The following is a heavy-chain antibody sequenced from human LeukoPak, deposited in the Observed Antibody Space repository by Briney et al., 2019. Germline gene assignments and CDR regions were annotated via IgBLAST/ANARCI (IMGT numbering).Heavy chain of an antibody. J-gene: IGHJ5*02. V-gene: IGHV3-48*03. Sequence: PGGSLRLSCAASGFDLSTYEMNWVRQAPGKGLEWIADITISGHTKNYADSVKGRFTISRDNARTSLYLQMNSLRAEDTGVYYCARGDPHADLWGQGTLATVSS. CDR1: GFDLSTYE. CDR2: ITISGHTK. CDR3: ARGDPHADL.